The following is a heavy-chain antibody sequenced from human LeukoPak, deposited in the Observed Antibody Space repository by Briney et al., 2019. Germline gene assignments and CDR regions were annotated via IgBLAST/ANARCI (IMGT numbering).Heavy chain of an antibody. Sequence: GASVKASCKASGYTFTSYGISWVRQAPGQGLEWMGWISAYNGNTNYAQKLQGRVTMTTDTSTSTAYMELRSLRSDDTAVYYCARDTIFGVVTKNDAFDIWGQGTMVTVSS. V-gene: IGHV1-18*01. CDR3: ARDTIFGVVTKNDAFDI. J-gene: IGHJ3*02. CDR1: GYTFTSYG. CDR2: ISAYNGNT. D-gene: IGHD3-3*01.